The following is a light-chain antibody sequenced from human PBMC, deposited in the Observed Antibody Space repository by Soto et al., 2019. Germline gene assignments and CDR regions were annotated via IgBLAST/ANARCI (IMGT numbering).Light chain of an antibody. V-gene: IGKV3-11*01. CDR1: QSVSSY. CDR3: QQRSNWPPGGT. J-gene: IGKJ1*01. CDR2: YAS. Sequence: EIVLTQSPATLSLSPGERATLSCRASQSVSSYLAWYQQKPGQAPRLLIYYASNSATGIPARFSGSGSGTDFTLTISSLEPEDFAVYYCQQRSNWPPGGTFGQGTKVEIK.